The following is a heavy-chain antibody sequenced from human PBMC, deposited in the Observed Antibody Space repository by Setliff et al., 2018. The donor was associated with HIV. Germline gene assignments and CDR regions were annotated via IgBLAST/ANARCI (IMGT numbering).Heavy chain of an antibody. CDR1: GGSFSGYY. CDR3: ATGVRGVVVHYMDV. J-gene: IGHJ6*03. Sequence: SETLSLTCDVYGGSFSGYYWSGIRQPPWKGLEWIEEINHSGSTNYNPSLKRRVTISVDTSKNQFSLKLSSVTAEDTAVYYCATGVRGVVVHYMDVWGKGTTVTVSS. D-gene: IGHD2-2*01. V-gene: IGHV4-34*01. CDR2: INHSGST.